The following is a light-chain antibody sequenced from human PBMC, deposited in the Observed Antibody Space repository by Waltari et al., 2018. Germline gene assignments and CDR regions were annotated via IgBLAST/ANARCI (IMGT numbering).Light chain of an antibody. CDR2: EGT. CDR1: SSDVGSYNL. V-gene: IGLV2-23*01. J-gene: IGLJ1*01. Sequence: QSALTQPASVSGSPGQSITIPCTGTSSDVGSYNLVSWYQQHPGKAPKLMIYEGTKRPSGVSNRFSGSKSGNTASLTISGLQADDEADYYCCSYAGSTTLEVFGTGTKVTVL. CDR3: CSYAGSTTLEV.